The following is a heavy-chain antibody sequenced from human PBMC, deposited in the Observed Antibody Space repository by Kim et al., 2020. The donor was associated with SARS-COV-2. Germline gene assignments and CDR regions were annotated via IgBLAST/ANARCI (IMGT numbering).Heavy chain of an antibody. Sequence: YYADSGKGRFTISRDNSTNTLYLPMNSLRAEDTAVYYCARGGRAAARLGYWGQGTLVTVSS. CDR3: ARGGRAAARLGY. V-gene: IGHV3-66*01. D-gene: IGHD6-13*01. J-gene: IGHJ4*02.